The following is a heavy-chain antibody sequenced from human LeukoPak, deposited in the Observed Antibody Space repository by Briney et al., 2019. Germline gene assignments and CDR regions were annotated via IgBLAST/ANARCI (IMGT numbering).Heavy chain of an antibody. CDR2: INPNSGGT. J-gene: IGHJ4*02. Sequence: ASVKVSCKASGYTFTGYYMHWVRQAPGQGLEWMGWINPNSGGTNYAQKFQGRVTMTRDTSISTAYMELSRLRSDDTAVYYCARGFPFEWGLPYYWGQGTLVTVSS. D-gene: IGHD1-26*01. CDR1: GYTFTGYY. V-gene: IGHV1-2*02. CDR3: ARGFPFEWGLPYY.